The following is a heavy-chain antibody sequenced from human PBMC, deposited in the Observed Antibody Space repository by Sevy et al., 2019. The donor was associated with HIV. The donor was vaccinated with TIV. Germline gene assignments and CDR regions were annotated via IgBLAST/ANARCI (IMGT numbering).Heavy chain of an antibody. D-gene: IGHD5-18*01. CDR1: GFSFSVYW. J-gene: IGHJ4*02. CDR3: VCEGVGGYSYSLDC. Sequence: GGSLRLSCAASGFSFSVYWMSWVRQAPGKGLEWVATLKQDGSEKYYVDSVKGRFTISRDNAKNSLYLQMNSLRAEDTAVYYCVCEGVGGYSYSLDCWGQGTLVTVSS. V-gene: IGHV3-7*01. CDR2: LKQDGSEK.